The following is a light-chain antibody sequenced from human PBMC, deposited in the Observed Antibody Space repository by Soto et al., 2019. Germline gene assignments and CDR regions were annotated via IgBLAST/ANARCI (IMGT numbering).Light chain of an antibody. J-gene: IGKJ1*01. CDR2: DAS. Sequence: DIQMTQSPSSLSASVGDRFTITCRASQSISSYLNWYQHQPGKAPKLLIYDASTLESGVPSRFSGTGSGTEFTFSITSLQPEDFGTYYCQQCYMGWTFGQGTKVDIK. CDR3: QQCYMGWT. CDR1: QSISSY. V-gene: IGKV1-39*01.